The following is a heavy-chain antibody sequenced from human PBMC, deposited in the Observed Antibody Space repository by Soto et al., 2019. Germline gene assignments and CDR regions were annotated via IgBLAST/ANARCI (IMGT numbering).Heavy chain of an antibody. CDR1: GGSVSSYH. CDR3: ALGGYNYGRPLDF. CDR2: IYHSGKT. D-gene: IGHD5-18*01. J-gene: IGHJ4*02. V-gene: IGHV4-59*02. Sequence: SETLSLTCSVSGGSVSSYHYNWIRQAPGKGLEWLGYIYHSGKTFYNPALTGRVSMSLDTSKNQFSLTLNSVTAADTGLYFCALGGYNYGRPLDFWGQGTLVTVSS.